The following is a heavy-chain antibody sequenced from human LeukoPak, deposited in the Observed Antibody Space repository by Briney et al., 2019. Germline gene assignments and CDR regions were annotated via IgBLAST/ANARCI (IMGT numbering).Heavy chain of an antibody. CDR2: IYPGDSDT. J-gene: IGHJ4*02. Sequence: GESLKISCKGSGYSFTNYWIGWVRQIPGTGIEWMGIIYPGDSDTIYNPSFQGQVTISVDKSITTAYLQWSSLKASDTATYYCARSFRGSGWYIDNWGQGTLVTVSS. D-gene: IGHD6-25*01. V-gene: IGHV5-51*01. CDR3: ARSFRGSGWYIDN. CDR1: GYSFTNYW.